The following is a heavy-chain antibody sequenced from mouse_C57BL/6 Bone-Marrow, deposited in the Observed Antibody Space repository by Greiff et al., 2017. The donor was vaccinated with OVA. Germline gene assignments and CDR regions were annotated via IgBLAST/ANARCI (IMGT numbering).Heavy chain of an antibody. CDR2: IFPGSGST. CDR3: ARSRYYGSLDY. CDR1: GYTFTSYW. V-gene: IGHV1-56*01. J-gene: IGHJ4*01. D-gene: IGHD1-1*01. Sequence: QVQLQESGPELVRPGASVKISCKAPGYTFTSYWMQWVRQRPGQGLEWIGEIFPGSGSTYYNEKFKGKATLTVDTSSSTAYIQLSSLTSEDSAVYFCARSRYYGSLDYWGQGTSVTVSS.